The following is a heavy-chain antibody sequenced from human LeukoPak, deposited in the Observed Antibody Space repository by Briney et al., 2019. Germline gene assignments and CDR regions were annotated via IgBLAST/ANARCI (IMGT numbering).Heavy chain of an antibody. V-gene: IGHV4-59*01. J-gene: IGHJ1*01. Sequence: PSETLSLTCTVSGGSISSYYWSWIRQPPGKGLEWIGYIYYSGSTNYNPSLKSRVTISVDTSKNQFSLKLSSVTAADTAVYYCARIGLQYGYFQHWGQGTLVTVSS. CDR3: ARIGLQYGYFQH. D-gene: IGHD4-11*01. CDR2: IYYSGST. CDR1: GGSISSYY.